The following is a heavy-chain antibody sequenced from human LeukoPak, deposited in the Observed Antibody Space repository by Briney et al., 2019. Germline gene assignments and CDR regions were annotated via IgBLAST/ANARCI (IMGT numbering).Heavy chain of an antibody. CDR2: ISSSSSYI. CDR1: GFTFSSYS. J-gene: IGHJ3*02. CDR3: ARSSTTVLAFDI. D-gene: IGHD4-17*01. Sequence: GGSLRLSCAASGFTFSSYSMNWVRQAPGKGLEWVSSISSSSSYIYYADSVKGRFTISRDSAKNSLYLQMNSLRAEDTAVYYCARSSTTVLAFDIWGQGTMVTVSS. V-gene: IGHV3-21*01.